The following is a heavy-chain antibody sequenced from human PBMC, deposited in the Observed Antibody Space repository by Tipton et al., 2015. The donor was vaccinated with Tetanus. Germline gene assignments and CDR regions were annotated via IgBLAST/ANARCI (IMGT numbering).Heavy chain of an antibody. V-gene: IGHV4-61*01. D-gene: IGHD6-19*01. CDR2: VSYSGRT. CDR1: GGSVRSGSYS. Sequence: TLSLTCTVSGGSVRSGSYSWNWIRQPPGKGLEWLAYVSYSGRTNSNYSLKSRITVSQDTSKNQFSLNLTSVTAADTAVYYCASLPKHWLAPRGAPWGQGTLVTVSS. CDR3: ASLPKHWLAPRGAP. J-gene: IGHJ5*02.